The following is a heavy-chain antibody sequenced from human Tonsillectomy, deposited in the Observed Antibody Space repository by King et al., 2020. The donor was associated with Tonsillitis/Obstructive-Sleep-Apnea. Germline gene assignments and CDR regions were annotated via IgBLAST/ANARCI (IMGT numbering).Heavy chain of an antibody. J-gene: IGHJ3*02. CDR1: GGSISSSNW. D-gene: IGHD1-1*01. CDR3: ARDSGPTHGTTWEPPKIDAFDI. CDR2: IYHSGST. Sequence: LQLQESGPGLVKPSGTLSLTCAVSGGSISSSNWWSWVRQPPGKGLEWIGEIYHSGSTNYSPSLMTRVTISVDKSKNQFSLKLNSVTAADTAVYYCARDSGPTHGTTWEPPKIDAFDIWGQGTMVTVSS. V-gene: IGHV4-4*02.